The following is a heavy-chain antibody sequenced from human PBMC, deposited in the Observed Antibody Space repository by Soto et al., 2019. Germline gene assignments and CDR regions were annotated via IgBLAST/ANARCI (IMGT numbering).Heavy chain of an antibody. CDR3: ARARREGFDY. Sequence: GASVKVSCKVSGYTLTELSMHWVRQAPGQGLEWMGWISAYNGNTNYAQKLQGKVTMTTDTSTSTAYMELRSLRSDDTAVYYCARARREGFDYWGQGTLVTVS. V-gene: IGHV1-18*01. CDR2: ISAYNGNT. CDR1: GYTLTELS. J-gene: IGHJ4*02.